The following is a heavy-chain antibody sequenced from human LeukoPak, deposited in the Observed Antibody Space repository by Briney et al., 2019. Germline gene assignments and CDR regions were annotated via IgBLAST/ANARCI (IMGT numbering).Heavy chain of an antibody. CDR3: ARVSRLVAATRGVSYYYGMDV. D-gene: IGHD2-15*01. J-gene: IGHJ6*02. CDR2: IYYSGST. CDR1: GGSISSYY. V-gene: IGHV4-59*01. Sequence: PSETLSLTCTVSGGSISSYYWSWIRQPPGKGLEWSGYIYYSGSTNYNPSLKSRVTISVDTSKNQFSLKLSSVTAADTAVYYCARVSRLVAATRGVSYYYGMDVWGQGTTVTVSS.